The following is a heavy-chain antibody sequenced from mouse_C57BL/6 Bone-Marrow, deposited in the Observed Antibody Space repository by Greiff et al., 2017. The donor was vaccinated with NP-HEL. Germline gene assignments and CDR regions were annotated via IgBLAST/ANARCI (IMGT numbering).Heavy chain of an antibody. CDR2: IDPENGDT. CDR1: GFNIKDDY. J-gene: IGHJ2*01. CDR3: TTWRMDCDGRSDY. Sequence: EVQLQESGAELVRPGASVKLSCTASGFNIKDDYMHWVKQRPEQGLEWIGWIDPENGDTEYASKFQGKATITADTSSNTAYLQLSSLTSEDTAVYYCTTWRMDCDGRSDYWGQGTTLTVSS. V-gene: IGHV14-4*01.